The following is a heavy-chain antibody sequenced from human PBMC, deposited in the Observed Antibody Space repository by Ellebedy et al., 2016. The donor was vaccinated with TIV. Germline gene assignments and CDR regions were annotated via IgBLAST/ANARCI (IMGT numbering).Heavy chain of an antibody. J-gene: IGHJ6*03. CDR1: GFTFSDYY. Sequence: GESLKISXAASGFTFSDYYMSWIRQAPGKGLEWVSYISSSSSYTNYADSVKGRFTISRDNAKNSLYLQMNSLGAEDTAVYYCARDRELELQLDYYYMDVWGKGTTVTVSS. V-gene: IGHV3-11*05. D-gene: IGHD1-7*01. CDR2: ISSSSSYT. CDR3: ARDRELELQLDYYYMDV.